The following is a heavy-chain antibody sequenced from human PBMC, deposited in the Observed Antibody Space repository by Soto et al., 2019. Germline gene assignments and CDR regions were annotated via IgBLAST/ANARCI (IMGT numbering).Heavy chain of an antibody. D-gene: IGHD6-13*01. CDR2: ISYDGSNK. CDR3: AKDLEQQLVLWFDP. CDR1: GFTFSSYG. Sequence: GGSLRLSCSASGFTFSSYGMHWVRQAPGKGLEWVAVISYDGSNKYYADSVKGRFTISRDNSKNTLYLQMNSLRAEDTAVYYCAKDLEQQLVLWFDPWGQGTLVTVSS. J-gene: IGHJ5*02. V-gene: IGHV3-30*18.